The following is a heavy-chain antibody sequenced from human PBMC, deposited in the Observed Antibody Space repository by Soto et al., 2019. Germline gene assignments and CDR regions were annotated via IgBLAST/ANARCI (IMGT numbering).Heavy chain of an antibody. CDR1: GGSITNYY. V-gene: IGHV4-59*01. CDR3: AREAIQSPSGANEDYCGMDV. D-gene: IGHD4-4*01. J-gene: IGHJ6*02. CDR2: IYYTGST. Sequence: SETLSLTCTVSGGSITNYYWSWIRRLPGKGLEWIGYIYYTGSTGYNPSLKNRVTMSVDTSRDQFSLRLTSVTAADTAVYYGAREAIQSPSGANEDYCGMDVLGQGTTVTVSS.